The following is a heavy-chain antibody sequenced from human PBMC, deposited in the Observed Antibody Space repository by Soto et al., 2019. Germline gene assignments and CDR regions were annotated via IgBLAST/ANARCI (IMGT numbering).Heavy chain of an antibody. CDR1: GYTFTSYG. Sequence: ASVKVSCKASGYTFTSYGISWVRQAPGQGLEWMGWISAYNGNTNYAQKLQGRVTMTTDTSTSTAYMELRSLRSDDTAVYYCAVGVVGQYYGSGSYYNIWGQGTLVTVSS. CDR2: ISAYNGNT. D-gene: IGHD3-10*01. CDR3: AVGVVGQYYGSGSYYNI. J-gene: IGHJ4*02. V-gene: IGHV1-18*01.